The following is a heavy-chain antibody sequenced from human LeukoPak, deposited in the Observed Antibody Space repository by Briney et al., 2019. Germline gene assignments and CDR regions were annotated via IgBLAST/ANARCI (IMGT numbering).Heavy chain of an antibody. CDR2: ISAYNGNT. D-gene: IGHD3-22*01. J-gene: IGHJ4*02. CDR1: GYTFTSYG. V-gene: IGHV1-18*01. CDR3: ARVPPPHYYDSSGYCDY. Sequence: ASVKVSCKASGYTFTSYGISWVRQAPGQGLEWMGWISAYNGNTSYAQKLQGRVTMTTDTSTSTAYMELRSLRSDDTAVYYCARVPPPHYYDSSGYCDYWGQGTLVTVSS.